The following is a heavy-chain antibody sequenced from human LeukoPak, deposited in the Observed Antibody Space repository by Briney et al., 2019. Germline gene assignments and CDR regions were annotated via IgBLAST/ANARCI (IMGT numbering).Heavy chain of an antibody. CDR2: ISGSGVIT. D-gene: IGHD1-1*01. Sequence: GGTLRLSCTASGLTFINFGMTWVRQAPGQGLEWVSAISGSGVITFYADSVKGRFTISRDNSKNTLYLQMDSLRSEDAAVYYCAQDLAYIRFANWGQGSLVTVYS. J-gene: IGHJ4*02. V-gene: IGHV3-23*01. CDR3: AQDLAYIRFAN. CDR1: GLTFINFG.